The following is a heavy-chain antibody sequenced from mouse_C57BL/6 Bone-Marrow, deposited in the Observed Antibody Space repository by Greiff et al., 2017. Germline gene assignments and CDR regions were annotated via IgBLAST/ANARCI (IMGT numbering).Heavy chain of an antibody. CDR3: APLYYGRGDY. J-gene: IGHJ4*01. CDR1: GYTFTSYG. Sequence: QVQLKQSGAELARPGASVKLSCKASGYTFTSYGISWVKQRTGQGLEWIGEIYPRSGNTYYNEKFKGKATLTADKSSSTAYMELRSLTSEDSAVYFCAPLYYGRGDYWGQGTSVTVSS. CDR2: IYPRSGNT. D-gene: IGHD1-1*01. V-gene: IGHV1-81*01.